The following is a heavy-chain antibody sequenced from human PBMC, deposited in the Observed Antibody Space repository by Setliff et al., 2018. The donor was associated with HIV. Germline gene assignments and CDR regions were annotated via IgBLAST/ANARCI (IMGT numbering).Heavy chain of an antibody. CDR2: IHYSGNT. CDR3: ARVSRLGDSYGYYYYYMDV. Sequence: LSLTCTVSGGSISTYSWSWIRQPPGKGLEWIGYIHYSGNTKFNPSLKSRVAISLDTSKKQFSLKLSSVTAADTSVYYCARVSRLGDSYGYYYYYMDVWGKGTTVTVS. V-gene: IGHV4-59*01. CDR1: GGSISTYS. J-gene: IGHJ6*03. D-gene: IGHD3-10*01.